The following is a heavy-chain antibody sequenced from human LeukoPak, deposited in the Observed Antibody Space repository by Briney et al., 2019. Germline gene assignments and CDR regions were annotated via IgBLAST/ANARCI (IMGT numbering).Heavy chain of an antibody. J-gene: IGHJ4*02. CDR1: GFTFDDYA. D-gene: IGHD3-22*01. V-gene: IGHV3-9*01. CDR2: ISWNSGSI. CDR3: AKVDYYDSSGYPFDY. Sequence: GRSLRLSCAASGFTFDDYAMPWVRHAPGKGLEWVSGISWNSGSIGYADSVKGRFTISRDNAKNSLYLQMNSLRAEDTALYYCAKVDYYDSSGYPFDYWGQGTLVTVSS.